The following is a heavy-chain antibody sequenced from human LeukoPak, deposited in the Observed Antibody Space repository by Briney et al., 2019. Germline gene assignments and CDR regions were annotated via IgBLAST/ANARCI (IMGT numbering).Heavy chain of an antibody. Sequence: SETLSLTCTVSGDSFTSVTDYWAWIRQPPGKGLEWIATGDYSGGTYYNPSLESRVAISADMSKNQISLQLTSVTGADTAVYYCSRDGGLVGAGDYYYYMDVWGKGITVTVSS. D-gene: IGHD1-26*01. CDR3: SRDGGLVGAGDYYYYMDV. V-gene: IGHV4-39*07. J-gene: IGHJ6*03. CDR2: GDYSGGT. CDR1: GDSFTSVTDY.